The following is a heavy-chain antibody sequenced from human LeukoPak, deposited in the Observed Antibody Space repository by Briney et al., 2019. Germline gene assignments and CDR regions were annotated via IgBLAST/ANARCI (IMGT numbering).Heavy chain of an antibody. CDR3: ARGRDYGNFYDY. CDR2: VYTDGGI. J-gene: IGHJ4*02. D-gene: IGHD4-17*01. CDR1: RGSMTTYY. V-gene: IGHV4-4*07. Sequence: SETLSLTSSVSRGSMTTYYWSWIRQPPGKGLEWIGRVYTDGGIVYNPYLESRVTMSLDTSKNQFSLKLTSVTAADTAVYFCARGRDYGNFYDYWGQGTLVTVSS.